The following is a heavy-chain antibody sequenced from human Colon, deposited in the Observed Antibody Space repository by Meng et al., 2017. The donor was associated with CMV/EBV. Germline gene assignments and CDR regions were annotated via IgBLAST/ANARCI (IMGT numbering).Heavy chain of an antibody. D-gene: IGHD3-3*01. CDR3: ARGGTYYDFWSGYRAWFDP. V-gene: IGHV4-34*01. CDR1: GFTFADYA. CDR2: INHSGST. Sequence: GSLRLSCAASGFTFADYAMTWVRQPPGKGLEWIGEINHSGSTNYNPSLKSRVTISVDTSKNQFSLKLSSVTAADTAVYYCARGGTYYDFWSGYRAWFDPWGQGTLVTVSS. J-gene: IGHJ5*02.